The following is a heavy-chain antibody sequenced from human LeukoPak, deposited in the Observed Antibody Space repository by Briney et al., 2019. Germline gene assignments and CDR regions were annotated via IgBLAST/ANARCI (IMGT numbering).Heavy chain of an antibody. J-gene: IGHJ4*02. CDR3: ARGAGGYCSGGSCYSGEPPLDY. CDR1: GGTFSSYA. CDR2: IIPIFGTA. V-gene: IGHV1-69*01. Sequence: ASVKVSCKASGGTFSSYAISWVRQAPGQGLEWMGGIIPIFGTANYAQKFQGRVTITADESTSTACMELSSLRSEDTAVYYCARGAGGYCSGGSCYSGEPPLDYWGQGTLVTVSS. D-gene: IGHD2-15*01.